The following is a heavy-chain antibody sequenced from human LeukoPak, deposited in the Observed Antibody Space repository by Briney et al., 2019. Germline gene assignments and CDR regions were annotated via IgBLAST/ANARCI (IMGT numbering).Heavy chain of an antibody. CDR1: GYTFTSYD. J-gene: IGHJ4*02. V-gene: IGHV1-8*01. CDR3: AKGGYSGYDGGDY. D-gene: IGHD5-12*01. Sequence: ASVKVSCKASGYTFTSYDIHWVRQAPGQGGGRMGLINPNSGNAGYAQKFQGRVTITSNTSISTAYMELSSLRSEDTAVYYCAKGGYSGYDGGDYWGQGTLVTVSS. CDR2: INPNSGNA.